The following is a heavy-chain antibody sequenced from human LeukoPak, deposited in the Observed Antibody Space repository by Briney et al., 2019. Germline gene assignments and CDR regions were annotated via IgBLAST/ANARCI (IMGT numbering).Heavy chain of an antibody. CDR1: GFTFSDYW. CDR2: INDDGRST. CDR3: AKVQQWLAPLDY. J-gene: IGHJ4*02. D-gene: IGHD6-19*01. V-gene: IGHV3-74*01. Sequence: PGGSLRLSCAASGFTFSDYWMHWVRQVPGKGLVWVSRINDDGRSTSEAVSVKGRFTISRDNAKNTLYLQMNSLRVEDTAIYYCAKVQQWLAPLDYWGQGTLVAVSS.